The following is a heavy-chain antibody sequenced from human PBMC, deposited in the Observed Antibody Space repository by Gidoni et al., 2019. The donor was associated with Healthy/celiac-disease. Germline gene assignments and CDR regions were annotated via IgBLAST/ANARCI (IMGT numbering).Heavy chain of an antibody. D-gene: IGHD3-3*01. CDR3: ARGGHYDFWSGYYPNYYYYMDV. CDR2: ISAYNGNT. V-gene: IGHV1-18*01. Sequence: QVQLVQSGAEVKKPGASVKVSCKASGYTFTSYGISWVRQAPGQGLEWMGWISAYNGNTNYAQKLQGRVTMTTDTSTSTAYMERRSLRSDDTAVYYCARGGHYDFWSGYYPNYYYYMDVWGKGTTVTVSS. J-gene: IGHJ6*03. CDR1: GYTFTSYG.